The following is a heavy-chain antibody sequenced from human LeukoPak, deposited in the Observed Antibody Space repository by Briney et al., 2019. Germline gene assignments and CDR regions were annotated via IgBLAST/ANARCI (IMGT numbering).Heavy chain of an antibody. V-gene: IGHV3-30*04. CDR2: ISNDGTTK. CDR1: GFTFSSHV. Sequence: GGSLRLSCAASGFTFSSHVFYWVRQAPGKGLEWVAFISNDGTTKYYADSVKGRFTISRDNSKNTLYLQMDSLRVEDTAVYYCARDPRTVRIWGQGTLVTVSS. J-gene: IGHJ4*02. D-gene: IGHD1-1*01. CDR3: ARDPRTVRI.